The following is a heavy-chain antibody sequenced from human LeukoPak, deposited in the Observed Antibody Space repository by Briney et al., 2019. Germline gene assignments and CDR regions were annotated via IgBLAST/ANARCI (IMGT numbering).Heavy chain of an antibody. CDR1: GFTFSDYY. CDR2: ISSSGSTI. J-gene: IGHJ4*02. CDR3: ARRLGIAAAGHFDY. D-gene: IGHD6-13*01. V-gene: IGHV3-11*01. Sequence: GGSLRLSCAASGFTFSDYYMSWIRQAPGKGLEWVSYISSSGSTIYYADSVKGRFTISRDNSKNTLYLQMNSLRAEDTAVYYCARRLGIAAAGHFDYWGQGTLVTVSS.